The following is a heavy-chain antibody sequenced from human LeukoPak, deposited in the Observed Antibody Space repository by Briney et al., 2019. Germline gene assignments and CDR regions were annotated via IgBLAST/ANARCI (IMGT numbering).Heavy chain of an antibody. D-gene: IGHD3-22*01. CDR2: IYSSGTS. V-gene: IGHV4-39*01. J-gene: IGHJ6*03. CDR3: VRLRRSAVKDRSGYYIGYSSYMDV. Sequence: PSETLSLTCTVFSGSISSGTYYWGWIRQPPGKGLEWIGSIYSSGTSYYNPSLKSRVTISVDTFKNQFSLKLTSVTAEDTAVYYCVRLRRSAVKDRSGYYIGYSSYMDVWGKGTTVTVSS. CDR1: SGSISSGTYY.